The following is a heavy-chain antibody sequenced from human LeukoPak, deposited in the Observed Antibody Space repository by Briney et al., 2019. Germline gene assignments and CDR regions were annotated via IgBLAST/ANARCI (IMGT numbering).Heavy chain of an antibody. D-gene: IGHD3-9*01. V-gene: IGHV3-7*04. CDR2: IKQDGSEK. Sequence: GGSLRLSCAASGFTFSSYWMSWVRQAPGKGLEWVANIKQDGSEKYYVDSVKGRFTISRDNAKNSLHLQMNSLRAEDTAVYYCARDSVLRYFDWLYYYGMDVWGQGTTVTVSS. J-gene: IGHJ6*02. CDR3: ARDSVLRYFDWLYYYGMDV. CDR1: GFTFSSYW.